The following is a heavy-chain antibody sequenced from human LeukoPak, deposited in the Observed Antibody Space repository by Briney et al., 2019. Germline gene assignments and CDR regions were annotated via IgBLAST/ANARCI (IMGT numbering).Heavy chain of an antibody. CDR1: GGSFSDYY. Sequence: PSETLSVTCGVYGGSFSDYYWSWIRQPPGKGLEWIGEINHSGSTNYNPSLKSRVTISVDTSKNQFSLKLSSVTAADTAVYYCARGYGIAAAGYRHWGQGTLVTVSS. D-gene: IGHD6-13*01. J-gene: IGHJ1*01. CDR2: INHSGST. CDR3: ARGYGIAAAGYRH. V-gene: IGHV4-34*01.